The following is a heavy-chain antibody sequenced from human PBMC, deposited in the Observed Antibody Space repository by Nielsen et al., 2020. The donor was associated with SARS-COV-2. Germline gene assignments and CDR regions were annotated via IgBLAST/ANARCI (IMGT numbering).Heavy chain of an antibody. V-gene: IGHV3-13*04. CDR2: IGTAGDT. D-gene: IGHD6-19*01. CDR1: GFTFSSYD. J-gene: IGHJ3*02. CDR3: ARESVTGTDAFDI. Sequence: GESLKISCAASGFTFSSYDMHWVRQATGKGLEWVSAIGTAGDTYYPGSVKGRFTISRDNAENSLSLQMNSLRAEDTAVYYCARESVTGTDAFDIWGQGTVVTVSS.